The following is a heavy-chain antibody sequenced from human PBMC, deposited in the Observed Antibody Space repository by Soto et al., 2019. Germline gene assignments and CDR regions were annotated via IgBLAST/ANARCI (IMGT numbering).Heavy chain of an antibody. CDR1: GGTFSSYA. J-gene: IGHJ5*02. CDR3: AVTYYDILTGYPNWFDP. Sequence: QVQLVQSGAEVKKPGSSVKVSCKASGGTFSSYAISWVRQAPGQGLEWMGGIIPIFGTANYAQKFQGRVTITADDSTITAYMELSSLRSEDTAVYYCAVTYYDILTGYPNWFDPWGQGTLVTVSS. V-gene: IGHV1-69*01. CDR2: IIPIFGTA. D-gene: IGHD3-9*01.